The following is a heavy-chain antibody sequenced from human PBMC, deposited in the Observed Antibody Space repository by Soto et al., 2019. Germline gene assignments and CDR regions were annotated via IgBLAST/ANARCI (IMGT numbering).Heavy chain of an antibody. CDR2: IDSNGGT. CDR1: DDSSSNYK. V-gene: IGHV4-59*08. CDR3: YGMDV. J-gene: IGHJ6*02. Sequence: SETLSLTCTVSDDSSSNYKWSWIRQPPGRRLEWIGYIDSNGGTSYNPSLQSRVTISIDTSTKQFFLKLSSVTAADTAVYYYYGMDVWGQGTTVTVSS.